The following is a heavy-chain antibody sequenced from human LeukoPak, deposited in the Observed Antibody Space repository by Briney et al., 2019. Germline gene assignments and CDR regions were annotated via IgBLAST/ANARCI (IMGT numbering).Heavy chain of an antibody. CDR3: AMSSGYCSSTSCSRRAEYFQH. V-gene: IGHV1-69*02. Sequence: SVKVSCKASGGTFSSYTINWVRQAPGQGLEWMGRIIPILGIANYAQKFQGRVTITADKSTSTAYMELSSLRSEDTAVYYCAMSSGYCSSTSCSRRAEYFQHWGQGTLVTVSS. CDR2: IIPILGIA. CDR1: GGTFSSYT. D-gene: IGHD2-2*01. J-gene: IGHJ1*01.